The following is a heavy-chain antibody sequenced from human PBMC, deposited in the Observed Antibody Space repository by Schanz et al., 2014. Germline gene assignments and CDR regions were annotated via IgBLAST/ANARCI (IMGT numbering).Heavy chain of an antibody. Sequence: EVQLVESGGGFVQPGGSLRLSCAASGFTFSDSWMHWVRQAPGKGLVWVSVIYSGGSTYYADSVKGRFIISRDSSKNTLFLQMNSLRAEDTAVYFCARDEGRDGYNLAFDVWGQGTLVTVSS. J-gene: IGHJ3*01. CDR3: ARDEGRDGYNLAFDV. CDR2: IYSGGST. CDR1: GFTFSDSW. D-gene: IGHD5-12*01. V-gene: IGHV3-66*01.